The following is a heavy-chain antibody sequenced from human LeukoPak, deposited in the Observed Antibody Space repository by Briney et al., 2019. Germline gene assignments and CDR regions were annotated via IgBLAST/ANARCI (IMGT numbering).Heavy chain of an antibody. Sequence: GGPLRLSCAASGFTFRSYGMNWVRQAPGKGLEWVAVISYDGTNKFYVDSLRGRFTISRDNSKNTLYLQMDSLRAEDTAVYYCAKDGYYGSGTFPDYWGQGTLVTVSS. J-gene: IGHJ4*02. CDR2: ISYDGTNK. CDR1: GFTFRSYG. CDR3: AKDGYYGSGTFPDY. D-gene: IGHD3-10*01. V-gene: IGHV3-30*18.